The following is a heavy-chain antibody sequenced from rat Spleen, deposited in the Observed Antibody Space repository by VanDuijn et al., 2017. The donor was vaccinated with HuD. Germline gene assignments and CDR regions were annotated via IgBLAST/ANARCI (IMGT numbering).Heavy chain of an antibody. CDR2: ISYSGST. Sequence: EVQLQESGPGLVKPSQSLSLTCSVTDYSITSNYWDWIRKFPGSKMEWLGYISYSGSTSYNPSLKSRISITRDTSKNQFFLQLNSVTTEDTATYYCSRSLGRVYNNYFDYWGQGVMVTVSS. D-gene: IGHD1-10*01. V-gene: IGHV3-1*01. CDR3: SRSLGRVYNNYFDY. CDR1: DYSITSNY. J-gene: IGHJ2*01.